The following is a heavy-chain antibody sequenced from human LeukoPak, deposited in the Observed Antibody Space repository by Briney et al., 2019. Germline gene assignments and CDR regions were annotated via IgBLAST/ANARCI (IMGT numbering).Heavy chain of an antibody. CDR1: GFTFSNYG. Sequence: SGGSLRLSCTASGFTFSNYGMHWVRQAPGKGLEWVALISYDGSNKYYADSVSGRFTISRDNSKNTLYLQMNSLRAEDTAVYYCAKDLSSGSSIYGMDVWGQGTTVTVSS. CDR2: ISYDGSNK. J-gene: IGHJ6*02. D-gene: IGHD3-10*02. V-gene: IGHV3-30*18. CDR3: AKDLSSGSSIYGMDV.